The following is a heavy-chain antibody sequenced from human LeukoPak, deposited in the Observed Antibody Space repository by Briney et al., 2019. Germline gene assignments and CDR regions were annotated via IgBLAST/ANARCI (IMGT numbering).Heavy chain of an antibody. Sequence: KSSETLSLTCTVSGGSISSYYWSWIRQPPGKGLEWIGYIYYSGSTNYNPSLKSRVTISVDTSKNQFSLKLSSVTAADTAVYYCARLGGIAAADPLDYYYYMDVWGKGTTVTVSS. V-gene: IGHV4-59*01. CDR3: ARLGGIAAADPLDYYYYMDV. D-gene: IGHD6-13*01. CDR2: IYYSGST. CDR1: GGSISSYY. J-gene: IGHJ6*03.